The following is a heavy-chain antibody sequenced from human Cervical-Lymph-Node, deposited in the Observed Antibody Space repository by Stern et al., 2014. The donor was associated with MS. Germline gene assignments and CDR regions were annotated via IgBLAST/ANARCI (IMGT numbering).Heavy chain of an antibody. CDR2: IFPRDSNT. Sequence: VQLVESGAEVKKPGESLKISCEASGYLFDDYWIGWVRQMSGRGLELVAIIFPRDSNTRYSPSVQGQVTISAAQSISTTYLPWRSLKAADPAMYSCARSPATPSGYDRFDYWGQGALVTVSS. D-gene: IGHD5-12*01. CDR3: ARSPATPSGYDRFDY. V-gene: IGHV5-51*03. J-gene: IGHJ4*02. CDR1: GYLFDDYW.